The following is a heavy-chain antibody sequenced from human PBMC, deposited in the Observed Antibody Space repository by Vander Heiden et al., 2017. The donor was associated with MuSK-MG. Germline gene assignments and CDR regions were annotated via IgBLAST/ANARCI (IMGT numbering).Heavy chain of an antibody. Sequence: EVQLVESGGGLVQPGGSLRLSCAASGFTFSGYAMGWVRQAPGKGLGWGSAISGSGGSTYYADSGKGRFTISRDNSKNTLYLQMNSLRAEDTAVYYCAKGRLYGDYGWWFDPWGQVTLVTVSS. CDR3: AKGRLYGDYGWWFDP. CDR2: ISGSGGST. D-gene: IGHD4-17*01. J-gene: IGHJ5*02. CDR1: GFTFSGYA. V-gene: IGHV3-23*04.